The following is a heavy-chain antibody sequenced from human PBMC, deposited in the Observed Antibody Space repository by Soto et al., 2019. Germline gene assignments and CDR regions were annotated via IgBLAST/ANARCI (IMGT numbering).Heavy chain of an antibody. CDR1: GGTFSSYA. CDR2: IIPIFGTA. V-gene: IGHV1-69*13. J-gene: IGHJ3*02. CDR3: ARVRKYQLLLPFDI. Sequence: ASVKVSCKASGGTFSSYAISWVRQAPGQGLEWMGGIIPIFGTANYAQKFQGRVTITADESTSTAYMELSSLRSEDTAVYYCARVRKYQLLLPFDIWGQGTMVTVSS. D-gene: IGHD2-2*01.